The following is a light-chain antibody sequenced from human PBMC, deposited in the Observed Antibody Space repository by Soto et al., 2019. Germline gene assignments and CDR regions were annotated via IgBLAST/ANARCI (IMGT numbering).Light chain of an antibody. CDR3: AAWDDSLGVV. V-gene: IGLV1-47*01. CDR1: SSNIGSNY. Sequence: SVLTQPPSASGTPGQRVTISCSGSSSNIGSNYVYWYQQLPGTAPKLLIYRNNQRPSGVPDRFSGSKSGTSASLAIGGLRSEDEADYYCAAWDDSLGVVFGGGTKVTVL. CDR2: RNN. J-gene: IGLJ2*01.